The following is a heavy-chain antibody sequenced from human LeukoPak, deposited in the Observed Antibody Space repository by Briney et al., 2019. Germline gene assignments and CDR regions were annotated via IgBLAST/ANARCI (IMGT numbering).Heavy chain of an antibody. CDR3: AKLTGDDFWSGYEYYFDY. D-gene: IGHD3-3*01. CDR1: GFTFSSYA. J-gene: IGHJ4*02. V-gene: IGHV3-23*01. Sequence: GGSLRLSCAASGFTFSSYAMSWVRQAPGKGLEWVSVISGSGGNTYYADSVKGRFTISRDNSKNTLYLQMSSLRAEDTAVYYCAKLTGDDFWSGYEYYFDYWGQGTLVTVFS. CDR2: ISGSGGNT.